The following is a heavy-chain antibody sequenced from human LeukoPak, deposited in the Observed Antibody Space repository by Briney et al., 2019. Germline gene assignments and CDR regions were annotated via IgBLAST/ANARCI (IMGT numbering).Heavy chain of an antibody. J-gene: IGHJ3*02. CDR2: ISGSGGST. CDR1: GFTFSSYA. Sequence: GGSLRLSCAASGFTFSSYAMSWVRQAPGKGLEWVSAISGSGGSTYYADSVKGRFTISRDNSKNTLYLQMNSLRVEDTAVYYCAKGGRMVFSAFDIWGQGTMVTVSS. CDR3: AKGGRMVFSAFDI. D-gene: IGHD2-8*01. V-gene: IGHV3-23*01.